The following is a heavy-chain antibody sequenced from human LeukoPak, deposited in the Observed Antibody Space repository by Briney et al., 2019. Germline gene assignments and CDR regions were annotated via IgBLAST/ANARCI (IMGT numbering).Heavy chain of an antibody. CDR1: GDFLSSANYY. CDR3: ARAGGVLGYFDF. Sequence: SETLSLTCLVSGDFLSSANYYWIWIRQSAGEGLEWIGRVSGRGVTTYHPSLKSRVTILGDMSNNQFSLKLNSVTAADTAIYYCARAGGVLGYFDFWGQGALVTVSS. J-gene: IGHJ4*02. CDR2: VSGRGVT. D-gene: IGHD3-10*01. V-gene: IGHV4-61*02.